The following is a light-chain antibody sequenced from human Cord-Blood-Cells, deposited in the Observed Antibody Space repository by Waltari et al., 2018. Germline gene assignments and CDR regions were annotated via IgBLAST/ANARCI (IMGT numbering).Light chain of an antibody. CDR2: DVS. CDR1: SSDVGGYNY. CDR3: SSYTSSSTWV. J-gene: IGLJ3*02. Sequence: QSALTQPASVSGSPGQSITISCTGTSSDVGGYNYVSWYQQHPGKAPKLMIYDVSMGHAGDSKRFSGSTCGTTASLTISGLQAEDEAAYYCSSYTSSSTWVFGGGTKLTVL. V-gene: IGLV2-14*01.